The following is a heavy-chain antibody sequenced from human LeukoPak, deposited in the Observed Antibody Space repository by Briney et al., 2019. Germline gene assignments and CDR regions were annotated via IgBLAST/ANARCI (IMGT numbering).Heavy chain of an antibody. D-gene: IGHD6-19*01. J-gene: IGHJ5*02. CDR2: ISHDGNSK. CDR1: GFTLTNHG. CDR3: AKDLYGSDWYNYFDP. V-gene: IGHV3-30*18. Sequence: PGGSLRLSCAVSGFTLTNHGVSWVRQAPGKGLEWVAMISHDGNSKQYADFAKGRFTISRDNSKNTLYLQMNGLTTEDTAVYHCAKDLYGSDWYNYFDPWGQGALVTVSS.